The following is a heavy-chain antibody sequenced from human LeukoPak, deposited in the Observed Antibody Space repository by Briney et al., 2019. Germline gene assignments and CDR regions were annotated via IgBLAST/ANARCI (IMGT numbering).Heavy chain of an antibody. CDR3: AIRQYYYDSSGYYY. V-gene: IGHV1-69*06. J-gene: IGHJ4*02. D-gene: IGHD3-22*01. CDR2: IIPIFGTA. Sequence: GASVKVSCKASGGTFSSYAISWVRQAPGQGLEWMGGIIPIFGTANYAQKFQGRVTITADKSTSTAYMELSSLRSEDTAVYYCAIRQYYYDSSGYYYWGQGTLVTVSS. CDR1: GGTFSSYA.